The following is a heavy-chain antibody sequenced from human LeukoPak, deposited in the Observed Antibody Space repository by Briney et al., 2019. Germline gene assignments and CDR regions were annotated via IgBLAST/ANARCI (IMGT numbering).Heavy chain of an antibody. J-gene: IGHJ6*03. Sequence: AGGTLRLSCTASGFTFNTYGMTWVRQAPGKGLEWVSAISGSGGSTYYADSVKGRFTISRDNAKNSLYLQMNSLRTEDTAVYYCARAGRKSRGVDLVRKKETGYYYYMDVWGKGTTVTVSS. V-gene: IGHV3-23*01. CDR2: ISGSGGST. CDR3: ARAGRKSRGVDLVRKKETGYYYYMDV. CDR1: GFTFNTYG. D-gene: IGHD3-10*02.